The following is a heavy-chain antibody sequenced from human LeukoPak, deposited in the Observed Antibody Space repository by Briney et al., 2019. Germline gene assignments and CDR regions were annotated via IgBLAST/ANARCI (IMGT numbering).Heavy chain of an antibody. V-gene: IGHV3-43*02. CDR3: ARYVGGGNSGGFDY. CDR2: IIGNGGNT. Sequence: GGSLRLSCAASGLTFDDYAMHWVRQAPGKGLEWVSLIIGNGGNTYYADSVKGRFTISRDNSKNTLYLQMNSLRAEDTAVYYCARYVGGGNSGGFDYWGQGTLVIVSS. CDR1: GLTFDDYA. J-gene: IGHJ4*02. D-gene: IGHD4-23*01.